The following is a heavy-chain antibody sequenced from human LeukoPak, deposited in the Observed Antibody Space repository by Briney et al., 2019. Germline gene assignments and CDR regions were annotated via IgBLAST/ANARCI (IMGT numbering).Heavy chain of an antibody. V-gene: IGHV3-23*01. Sequence: PGGSLRLSCAASGFTFNSHAMYWVRQAPGKGLEWVSGIVGNGGSSYYAESVRGRFTISRDNSKNTVYLQMNSLRDEDTAVYYCAKTTFGYSSGRSPGWPVDYWGQGTVVTVSS. CDR2: IVGNGGSS. CDR3: AKTTFGYSSGRSPGWPVDY. J-gene: IGHJ4*02. D-gene: IGHD6-19*01. CDR1: GFTFNSHA.